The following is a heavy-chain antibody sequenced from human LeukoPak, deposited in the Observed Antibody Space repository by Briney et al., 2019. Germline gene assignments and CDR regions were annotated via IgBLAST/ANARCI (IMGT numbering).Heavy chain of an antibody. J-gene: IGHJ4*02. CDR1: GGSISSYY. V-gene: IGHV4-59*01. CDR2: IYYSGST. D-gene: IGHD3-22*01. CDR3: ARGHSSGSATDY. Sequence: SETLSLTCTVSGGSISSYYWSWIRQPPGKGLQWIGHIYYSGSTNYNPSLKSRVTISIDTSKNQFSLKLSSVTAADTAVYYCARGHSSGSATDYWGQGTPVTVSS.